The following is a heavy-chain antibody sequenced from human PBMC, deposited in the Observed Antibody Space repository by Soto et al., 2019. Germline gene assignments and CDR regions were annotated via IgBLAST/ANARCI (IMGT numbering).Heavy chain of an antibody. J-gene: IGHJ6*02. CDR2: IPQEGVDG. D-gene: IGHD2-21*02. CDR3: ARDHLILPAHDFFYGSDV. V-gene: IGHV3-7*03. Sequence: PGGTLRLSCKVSGFVFSMYWLSWVRQTQGKGLEWVAKIPQEGVDGHYADSVKGRFTISRDNGKNSLYLQMNNLRAEDTAVYYCARDHLILPAHDFFYGSDVWGRGATVTVSS. CDR1: GFVFSMYW.